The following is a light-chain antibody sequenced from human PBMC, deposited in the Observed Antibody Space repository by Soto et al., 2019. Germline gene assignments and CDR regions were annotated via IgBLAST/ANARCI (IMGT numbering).Light chain of an antibody. CDR2: DVS. V-gene: IGLV2-14*01. J-gene: IGLJ3*02. CDR1: SSDVGAYNS. CDR3: GSYTSSSTVV. Sequence: QSALTQPASVSGSPGQSITISCTGTSSDVGAYNSVSWYQQHPGKAPKLMIYDVSNRPSGVSNRFSGSKSGNTASLTISGLQAEDEADYYCGSYTSSSTVVFGGGTKLTVL.